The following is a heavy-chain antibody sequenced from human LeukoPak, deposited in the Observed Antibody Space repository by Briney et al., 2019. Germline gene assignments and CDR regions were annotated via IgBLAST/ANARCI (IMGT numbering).Heavy chain of an antibody. D-gene: IGHD3-16*02. V-gene: IGHV1-69*13. CDR3: ARDRGLRLGELSPRGYYFDY. CDR2: IIPIFGTA. CDR1: GGTFSSYA. J-gene: IGHJ4*02. Sequence: SVKVSCKASGGTFSSYAISWVRQAPGQGLEWMGGIIPIFGTANYAQKIRGRVTITADESTSTAYMELSSLRSEDTAVYYCARDRGLRLGELSPRGYYFDYWGQGTLVTVSS.